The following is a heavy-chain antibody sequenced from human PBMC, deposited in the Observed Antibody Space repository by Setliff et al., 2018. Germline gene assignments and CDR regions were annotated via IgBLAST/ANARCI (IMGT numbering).Heavy chain of an antibody. CDR1: GGTFKNYG. CDR2: IIPIFGTT. CDR3: ARDRYYNSWSGTSITAPHDAFEI. Sequence: SVKVSCKASGGTFKNYGISWVRQAPGQGLEWMGGIIPIFGTTNYAQKFQGRATIIKDESTSTAYMELSSLGSEDTAVYYCARDRYYNSWSGTSITAPHDAFEICGEGTMVTVSS. D-gene: IGHD3-3*01. V-gene: IGHV1-69*05. J-gene: IGHJ3*02.